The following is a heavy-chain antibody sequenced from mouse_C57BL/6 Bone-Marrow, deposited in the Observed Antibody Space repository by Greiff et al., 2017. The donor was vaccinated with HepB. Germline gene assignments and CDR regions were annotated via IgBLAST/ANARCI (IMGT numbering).Heavy chain of an antibody. CDR3: ARDGYYGSYAMDY. D-gene: IGHD1-1*01. J-gene: IGHJ4*01. V-gene: IGHV1-69*01. CDR1: GYTFTSYW. CDR2: IDPSDSYT. Sequence: QVQLQQSGAELVMPGASVKLSCKASGYTFTSYWMHWVKQRPGQGLEWIGEIDPSDSYTNYNQKFKGKSTLTVDKSSSTAYMQLSSLTSEDSAVYYCARDGYYGSYAMDYWGQGTSVTVSS.